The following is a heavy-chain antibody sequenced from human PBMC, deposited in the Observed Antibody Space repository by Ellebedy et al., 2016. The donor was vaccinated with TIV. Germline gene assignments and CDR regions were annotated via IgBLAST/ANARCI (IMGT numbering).Heavy chain of an antibody. D-gene: IGHD5-18*01. J-gene: IGHJ4*02. CDR2: INPNSGDT. Sequence: ASVKVSXXASGYTFIGYFMHWVRQAPGQGLEWMGWINPNSGDTNYAQKFQGRVTVTRDTSISTVYMELSTLTSDDTAVYYCARDEGGYSYGNCFDYWGQGTLVTVSS. CDR1: GYTFIGYF. V-gene: IGHV1-2*02. CDR3: ARDEGGYSYGNCFDY.